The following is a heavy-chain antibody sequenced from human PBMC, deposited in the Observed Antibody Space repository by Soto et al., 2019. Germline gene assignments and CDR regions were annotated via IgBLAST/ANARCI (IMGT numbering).Heavy chain of an antibody. V-gene: IGHV3-23*01. Sequence: GGSLRLSCAASGFTFSNYALSWVRQAPGKGLEWVSTISDIGSSTYYADSVKGRFTISRDNSKNTLYLQMNSLKAEDTAVYYCAKDLYSSSWYGNFDYWGQGTLVTGSS. J-gene: IGHJ4*02. CDR2: ISDIGSST. D-gene: IGHD6-13*01. CDR3: AKDLYSSSWYGNFDY. CDR1: GFTFSNYA.